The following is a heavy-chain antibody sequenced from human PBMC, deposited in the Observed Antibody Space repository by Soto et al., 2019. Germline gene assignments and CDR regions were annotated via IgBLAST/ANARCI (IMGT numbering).Heavy chain of an antibody. CDR3: ARGGGCSGGSCSGGWFDP. CDR1: GYTFKNYN. J-gene: IGHJ5*02. Sequence: QVQLVQSGAEVKKPGASVKVSCKTSGYTFKNYNIIWVRQATGQGLEWMGWMNPNSGNTAYAQKFQGRITMTRNTAISTAYMELSSRTSADTAVYYCARGGGCSGGSCSGGWFDPWGQGALVTVSS. D-gene: IGHD2-15*01. V-gene: IGHV1-8*01. CDR2: MNPNSGNT.